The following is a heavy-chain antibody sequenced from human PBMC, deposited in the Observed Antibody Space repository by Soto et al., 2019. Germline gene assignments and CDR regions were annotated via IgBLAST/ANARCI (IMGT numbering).Heavy chain of an antibody. V-gene: IGHV4-61*08. CDR3: ASMIGDPVLSFDS. J-gene: IGHJ5*01. CDR2: IYYSGST. D-gene: IGHD3-10*02. CDR1: GASMSSGGYY. Sequence: SETLSLTCTVSGASMSSGGYYWIWIRQPPGKGLEWIGFIYYSGSTSYNPSLKSRGTISIDTSEYQFSLKLNSVTAADTAVYYCASMIGDPVLSFDSWGQGTLVTVSS.